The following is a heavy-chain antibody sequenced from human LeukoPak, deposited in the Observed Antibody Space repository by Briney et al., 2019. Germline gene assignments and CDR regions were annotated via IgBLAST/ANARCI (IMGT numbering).Heavy chain of an antibody. CDR2: IIPIFGTA. D-gene: IGHD3-3*01. CDR1: RGTFSSYA. J-gene: IGHJ4*02. V-gene: IGHV1-69*13. Sequence: SVKVSCKASRGTFSSYAISWVRQAPGQGLEWMGGIIPIFGTANYAQKFQGRVTITADESTSTAYMELSSLRSEDTAVYYCARSIHYLEWLLPFDYWGQGTLVTVSS. CDR3: ARSIHYLEWLLPFDY.